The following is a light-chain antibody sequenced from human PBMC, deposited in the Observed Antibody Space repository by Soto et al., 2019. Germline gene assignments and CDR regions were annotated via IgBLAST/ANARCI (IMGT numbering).Light chain of an antibody. CDR3: MQSTDSPPWT. CDR1: QSLVHSDGNTY. J-gene: IGKJ1*01. CDR2: KVS. V-gene: IGKV2-30*02. Sequence: DVVLTQSPLSLPVTLGQPASISCRSSQSLVHSDGNTYLNWFLQRPGQSPRRLIYKVSNRESGVPDRFTGSGSGTDFTLKISRVEAEDVGVYYCMQSTDSPPWTFGQGTKVEIQ.